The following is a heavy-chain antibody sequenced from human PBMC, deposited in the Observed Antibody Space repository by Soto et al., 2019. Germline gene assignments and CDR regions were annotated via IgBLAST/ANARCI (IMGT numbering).Heavy chain of an antibody. CDR1: GFTFSSYS. Sequence: GGSLRLSCAASGFTFSSYSMNWVRQAPGKGLEWVSSISSSSSYIYYADSVKGRFTISRDNAKNSLYLQMNSLRAEDTAVYYCARVDSSWYLHYYGMDVWGQGTTVTVS. CDR2: ISSSSSYI. CDR3: ARVDSSWYLHYYGMDV. J-gene: IGHJ6*02. D-gene: IGHD6-13*01. V-gene: IGHV3-21*01.